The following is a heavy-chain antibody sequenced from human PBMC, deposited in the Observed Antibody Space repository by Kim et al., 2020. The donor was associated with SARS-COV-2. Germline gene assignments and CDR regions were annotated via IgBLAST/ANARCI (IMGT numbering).Heavy chain of an antibody. J-gene: IGHJ4*01. D-gene: IGHD6-13*01. CDR1: GFTFSSYA. CDR3: ARSRIAAAVAYYFDY. V-gene: IGHV3-30*04. CDR2: ISYDGSNK. Sequence: GGSLRLSCAASGFTFSSYAMHWVRQAPGKGLEWVAVISYDGSNKYYADSVKGRFTISRDNSKNTLYLQMNSLRAEDTAVYYCARSRIAAAVAYYFDYWG.